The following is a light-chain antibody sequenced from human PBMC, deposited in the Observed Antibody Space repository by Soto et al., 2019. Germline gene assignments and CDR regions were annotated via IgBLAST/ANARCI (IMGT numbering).Light chain of an antibody. CDR1: QSSGNS. CDR3: QQSYSPPPGT. J-gene: IGKJ2*01. Sequence: DIQMTQSPSSLSASVGDRVTITCRAGQSSGNSVNWYRLNPGKAPSFLIYVASSLQSGVPSRFSGSGSGADFTLTISSLQPEDFATYNCQQSYSPPPGTFGQGTKLKIK. V-gene: IGKV1-39*01. CDR2: VAS.